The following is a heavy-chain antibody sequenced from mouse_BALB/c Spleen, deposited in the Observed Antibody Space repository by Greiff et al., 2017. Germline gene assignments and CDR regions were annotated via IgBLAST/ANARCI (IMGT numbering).Heavy chain of an antibody. V-gene: IGHV7-3*02. CDR1: GFTFTDYY. CDR3: ARDRGYPHYFDY. J-gene: IGHJ2*01. Sequence: EVKLMESGGGLVQPGGSLRLSCATSGFTFTDYYMSWVRQPPGKALAWLGSIRNKANGYTTEYSASVKGRFTISRDNSQSILYLQMNTLRAEDSATYYCARDRGYPHYFDYWGQGTTLTVSA. D-gene: IGHD2-14*01. CDR2: IRNKANGYTT.